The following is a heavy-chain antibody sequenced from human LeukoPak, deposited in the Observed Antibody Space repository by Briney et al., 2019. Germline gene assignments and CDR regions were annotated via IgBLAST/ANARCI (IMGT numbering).Heavy chain of an antibody. CDR1: GGSISSYY. V-gene: IGHV4-59*01. CDR3: AAVAGTSWFDP. CDR2: IYYSGST. J-gene: IGHJ5*02. Sequence: SETLSLTCTVSGGSISSYYWSWIRQPPGKGLEWIGYIYYSGSTNYNPSLKSRVTISVDTSKNQFSLKLSPVTAADTAVYYCAAVAGTSWFDPWGQGTLVTVSS. D-gene: IGHD6-19*01.